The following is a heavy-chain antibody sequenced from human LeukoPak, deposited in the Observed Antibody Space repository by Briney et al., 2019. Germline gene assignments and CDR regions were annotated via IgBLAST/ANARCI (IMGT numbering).Heavy chain of an antibody. J-gene: IGHJ4*02. Sequence: GGSLRLSCAASGFTFSSYAMSWVRQAPGKGLEWVSAISGSSGSTYYADSVKGRFTISRDNSKNTLYLQMNTLYLQMNTLRADDTAVYYCAKMDWNDHYFDFWGQGTLVTVSS. D-gene: IGHD1-1*01. CDR2: ISGSSGST. V-gene: IGHV3-23*01. CDR1: GFTFSSYA. CDR3: AKMDWNDHYFDF.